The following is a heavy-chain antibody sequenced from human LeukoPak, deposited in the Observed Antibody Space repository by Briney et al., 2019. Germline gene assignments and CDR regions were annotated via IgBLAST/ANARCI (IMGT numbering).Heavy chain of an antibody. V-gene: IGHV3-15*01. Sequence: PGRSLRLSCAASGFTFSSYGMHWVRQAPGKGLEWVGRIKSKTDGGTTDYAAPVKGRFTISRDDSKNTLYLQMNSLETEDTAVYYCTTTIVVVPAPISYWGQGTLVTVSS. J-gene: IGHJ4*02. CDR2: IKSKTDGGTT. CDR3: TTTIVVVPAPISY. D-gene: IGHD2-2*01. CDR1: GFTFSSYG.